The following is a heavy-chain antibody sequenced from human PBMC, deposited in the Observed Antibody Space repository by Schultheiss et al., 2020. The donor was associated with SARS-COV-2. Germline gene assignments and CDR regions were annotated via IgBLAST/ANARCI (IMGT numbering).Heavy chain of an antibody. D-gene: IGHD3-22*01. V-gene: IGHV2-5*08. CDR3: ARTVYDSSGYSLYDAFDI. J-gene: IGHJ3*02. Sequence: SGPTLVKPTQTLTLTCTFSGFSLSTSGMCVSWIRQPPGKALEWLALIYWNDDKRYSPSLKSRLTITKDTSKNQVVLTMTNMDPVDTATYYCARTVYDSSGYSLYDAFDIWGQGTMVTVSS. CDR1: GFSLSTSGMC. CDR2: IYWNDDK.